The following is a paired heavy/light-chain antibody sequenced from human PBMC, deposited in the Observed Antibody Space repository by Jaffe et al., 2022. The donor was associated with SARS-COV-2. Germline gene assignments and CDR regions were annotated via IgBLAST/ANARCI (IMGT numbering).Light chain of an antibody. CDR2: DAS. Sequence: EIVLTQSPATLSLSPGERATLSCGASQSVSSSYLAWYQQKPGLAPRLLIYDASSRATGIPDRFSGSGSGTDFTLTISRLEPEDFAVYYCQQYGSSPNTFGGGTKVEIK. CDR3: QQYGSSPNT. CDR1: QSVSSSY. V-gene: IGKV3D-20*01. J-gene: IGKJ4*01.
Heavy chain of an antibody. CDR1: GFSLSTSGVG. Sequence: QITLKESGPTLVKPTQTLTLTCTFSGFSLSTSGVGVGWIRQPPGKALEWLALIYWDDDKRYSPSLKSRLTITKDTSKNQVVLTMTNMDPVDTATYYCAHRRDYYDSSGYYYDSAFDYWGQGTLVTVSS. J-gene: IGHJ4*02. V-gene: IGHV2-5*02. CDR3: AHRRDYYDSSGYYYDSAFDY. CDR2: IYWDDDK. D-gene: IGHD3-22*01.